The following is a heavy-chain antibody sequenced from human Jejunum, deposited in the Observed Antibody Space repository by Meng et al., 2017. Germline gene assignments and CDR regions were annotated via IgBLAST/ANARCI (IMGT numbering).Heavy chain of an antibody. V-gene: IGHV4-38-2*02. D-gene: IGHD3-10*01. CDR2: IHESGST. J-gene: IGHJ4*02. CDR3: ARGGTMVNPTFDY. CDR1: GYSISTAFY. Sequence: GSLRLSCTVSGYSISTAFYWGWIRQPPGKGLEWIGSIHESGSTYHNSSLKSRVTISMDTSKNQFSLKVTSVTAADTAVYYCARGGTMVNPTFDYWGKGTLVTVSS.